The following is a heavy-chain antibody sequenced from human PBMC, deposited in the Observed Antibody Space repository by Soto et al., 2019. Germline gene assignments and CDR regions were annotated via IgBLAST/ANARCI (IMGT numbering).Heavy chain of an antibody. D-gene: IGHD6-13*01. CDR3: AREIAAADLFDY. J-gene: IGHJ4*02. V-gene: IGHV1-46*01. CDR1: GDSFTSVY. CDR2: INPSGGST. Sequence: GASVKGSCKASGDSFTSVYMHCVRQSPGQGLEWMGIINPSGGSTSYAQKFQGRVTIPADKSTSTAYMELSSLRSEDTAVYYCAREIAAADLFDYWGQGTLVTVSS.